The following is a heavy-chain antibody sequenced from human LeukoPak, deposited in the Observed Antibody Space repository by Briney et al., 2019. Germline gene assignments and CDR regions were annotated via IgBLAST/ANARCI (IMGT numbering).Heavy chain of an antibody. D-gene: IGHD2/OR15-2a*01. CDR3: ARSEYAIDY. V-gene: IGHV4-59*01. CDR2: IYSSGST. CDR1: NGSMTNNY. J-gene: IGHJ4*02. Sequence: SETLSLTCTVSNGSMTNNYWSWIRQPPGKGLEWIGYIYSSGSTIYNPSLKSRVTISIDTSKNQFSLKLISVTAEDTAVYYCARSEYAIDYWGQGTLVTVSS.